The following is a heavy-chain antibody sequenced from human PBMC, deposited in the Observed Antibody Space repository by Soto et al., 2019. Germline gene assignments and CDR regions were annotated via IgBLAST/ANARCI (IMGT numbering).Heavy chain of an antibody. J-gene: IGHJ5*02. D-gene: IGHD4-17*01. CDR3: ARGIKDGDYSPWFDP. Sequence: QVQLVQSGAAVKKPGASVKVSCKASVYIFTNYDITWVRQATGQGLEYLGWINPNSCNTGYVQKFKGRVTMTMNTSINTDYMELNSLRSEDTSVDYCARGIKDGDYSPWFDPWGQGTLVTVSS. V-gene: IGHV1-8*01. CDR2: INPNSCNT. CDR1: VYIFTNYD.